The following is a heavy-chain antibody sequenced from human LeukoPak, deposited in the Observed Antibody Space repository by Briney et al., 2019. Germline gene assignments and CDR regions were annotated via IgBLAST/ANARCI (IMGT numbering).Heavy chain of an antibody. Sequence: PSQTLSLTCTVSGGSISSGGYYWSWIRQHPGKGLEWIGYIYYSGSTYYNPSLKSRLTLSVDTSKNQLSLRLTSVTAADTAVYYCASSYSNGWYDYWGQGTLVTVSS. D-gene: IGHD4-11*01. CDR1: GGSISSGGYY. CDR3: ASSYSNGWYDY. CDR2: IYYSGST. V-gene: IGHV4-31*03. J-gene: IGHJ4*02.